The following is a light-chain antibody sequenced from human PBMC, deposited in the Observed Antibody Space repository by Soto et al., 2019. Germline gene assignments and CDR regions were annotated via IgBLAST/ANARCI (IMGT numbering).Light chain of an antibody. J-gene: IGKJ3*01. V-gene: IGKV1-9*01. CDR3: QQLQRTPFT. Sequence: QLTQSPSSLSASVGDRVTITCRASQDISRYLAWYQQRSGKAPNLLIYGASTLQSGVTSMFSDSGSGTEFPHTISSLQPEDFATYHCQQLQRTPFTFGPGTTVDV. CDR2: GAS. CDR1: QDISRY.